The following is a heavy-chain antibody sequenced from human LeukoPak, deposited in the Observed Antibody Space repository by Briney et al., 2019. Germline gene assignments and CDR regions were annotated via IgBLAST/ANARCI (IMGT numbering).Heavy chain of an antibody. CDR3: ARSPQDRHKRSGYMDV. J-gene: IGHJ6*03. Sequence: SVKVSCKASGGTFSSYAISWVRQAPGQGLEWMGGIIPIFGTANYAQKFQGRVTITTDESTSTAYMELSSLRSDDTAVYYCARSPQDRHKRSGYMDVWGKGTTVTVSS. CDR2: IIPIFGTA. CDR1: GGTFSSYA. D-gene: IGHD1-14*01. V-gene: IGHV1-69*05.